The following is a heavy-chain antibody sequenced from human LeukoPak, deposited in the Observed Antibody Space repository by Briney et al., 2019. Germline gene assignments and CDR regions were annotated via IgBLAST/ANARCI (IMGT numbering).Heavy chain of an antibody. D-gene: IGHD6-19*01. J-gene: IGHJ4*02. V-gene: IGHV3-23*01. Sequence: GGSLRLSCAASGFTFRSYAMTWVRQAPGKGLEWVSCISGYGDNKYYADSVKGRFTISRDNYKNTLYLQMNSLRAEDTAVYYCAKDHGSGWRYYFDYWGQGTLVTVSS. CDR2: ISGYGDNK. CDR1: GFTFRSYA. CDR3: AKDHGSGWRYYFDY.